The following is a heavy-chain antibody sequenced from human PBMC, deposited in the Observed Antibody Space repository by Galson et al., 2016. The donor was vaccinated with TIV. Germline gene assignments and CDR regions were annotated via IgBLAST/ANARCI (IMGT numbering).Heavy chain of an antibody. D-gene: IGHD2-15*01. CDR2: IGGIGVNT. CDR1: GFAFSGYA. Sequence: SLRLSCAASGFAFSGYAMSWVRQAPGKGLEWVSSIGGIGVNTYYADSVKGRYTISRDNSKNTLYLRMNSLRVEDTAVYYCAKFRTWDILGHFDYWGQGILVTVSS. J-gene: IGHJ4*02. CDR3: AKFRTWDILGHFDY. V-gene: IGHV3-23*01.